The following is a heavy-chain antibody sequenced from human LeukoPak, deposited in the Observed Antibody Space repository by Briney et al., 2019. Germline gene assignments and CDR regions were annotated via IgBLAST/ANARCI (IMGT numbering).Heavy chain of an antibody. V-gene: IGHV4-4*02. CDR2: IYHTGNT. J-gene: IGHJ3*02. Sequence: SGTLSLTCAVSGGSISSSDWWSWVRQPPGKGLEWIGEIYHTGNTNYNPSLKSRVTLSVDQSKNQFSLKLSSVTAADTAMYYCAKIMGAFSLSDGFDIWGQGTMVSVSS. D-gene: IGHD1-26*01. CDR3: AKIMGAFSLSDGFDI. CDR1: GGSISSSDW.